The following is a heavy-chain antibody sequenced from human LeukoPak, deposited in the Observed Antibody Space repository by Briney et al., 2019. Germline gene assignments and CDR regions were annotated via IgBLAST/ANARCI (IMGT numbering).Heavy chain of an antibody. J-gene: IGHJ4*02. CDR3: ARRGAAAENYFDY. CDR2: IWYDGSNK. V-gene: IGHV3-33*01. CDR1: GFTFSSYG. Sequence: PGGSLRLSCAASGFTFSSYGVHWVRQAPGKGLEWVAVIWYDGSNKYYADSVKGRFTISRDNSKNTLYLQMNSLRAEDTAVYYCARRGAAAENYFDYWGQGTLVTVSS. D-gene: IGHD6-13*01.